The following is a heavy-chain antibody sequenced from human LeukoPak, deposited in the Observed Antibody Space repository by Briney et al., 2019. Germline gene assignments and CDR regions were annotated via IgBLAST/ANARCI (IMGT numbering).Heavy chain of an antibody. D-gene: IGHD3-22*01. V-gene: IGHV4-34*01. CDR3: ARAYSPYYYDSSGYYY. CDR1: GGSFSGYY. CDR2: INHSGST. J-gene: IGHJ4*02. Sequence: PSETLSLTCAVYGGSFSGYYWSWIRQPPGKGLEWIGEINHSGSTNYNPSLKSRVTISVDTSKNQFSLKLSSVTAADTAVYYCARAYSPYYYDSSGYYYWGQGTLVTVSS.